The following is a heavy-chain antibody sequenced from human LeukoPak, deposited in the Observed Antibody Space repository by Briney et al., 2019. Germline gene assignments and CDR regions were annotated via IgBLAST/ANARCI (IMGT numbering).Heavy chain of an antibody. D-gene: IGHD3-22*01. V-gene: IGHV4-38-2*02. CDR1: GYSISSGYY. CDR3: ARARQPPFDSSGYGGVAFDI. J-gene: IGHJ3*02. Sequence: SETLSLTCTVSGYSISSGYYWGWIRQPPGKGLEWIGSIYHSGSTYYNPSLKSRVTISVDTSKNQFSLKLSPVTAADTAVYYCARARQPPFDSSGYGGVAFDIWGQGTMVTVSS. CDR2: IYHSGST.